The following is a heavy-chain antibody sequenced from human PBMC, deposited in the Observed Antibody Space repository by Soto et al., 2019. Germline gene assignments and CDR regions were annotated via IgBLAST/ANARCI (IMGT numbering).Heavy chain of an antibody. J-gene: IGHJ4*03. D-gene: IGHD7-27*01. CDR2: VYHSGST. CDR1: GDSIRGGGHY. CDR3: ARDTGLAPTVWGY. Sequence: LSLTCSVSGDSIRGGGHYWNWIRQFPGKGLEWIGYVYHSGSTHYNPSLRGRLTISIDTSKNQFSLRLISVTAADTALYYCARDTGLAPTVWGYWGHGTQVTVSS. V-gene: IGHV4-31*03.